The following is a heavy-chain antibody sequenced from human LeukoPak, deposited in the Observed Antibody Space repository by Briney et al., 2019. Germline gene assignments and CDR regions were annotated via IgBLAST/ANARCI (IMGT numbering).Heavy chain of an antibody. D-gene: IGHD5-24*01. CDR1: GGSISSGGYY. Sequence: PSETLSLTCTVSGGSISSGGYYWSWIRQHTGKGLEWIGYIYYSGSTYYNPSLKSRVTISVDTSKDQFSLKLSSVTAADTAVYYCARLRDGYNHWGQGTLVTVSS. CDR2: IYYSGST. V-gene: IGHV4-31*03. J-gene: IGHJ4*02. CDR3: ARLRDGYNH.